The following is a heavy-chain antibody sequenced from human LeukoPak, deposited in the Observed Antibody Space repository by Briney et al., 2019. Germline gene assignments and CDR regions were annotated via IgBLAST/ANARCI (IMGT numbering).Heavy chain of an antibody. V-gene: IGHV4-34*08. CDR2: INHSGIT. J-gene: IGHJ5*02. CDR3: AGRPIKIFGVVIRSRRHWFDP. CDR1: GFIFSSYN. D-gene: IGHD3-3*01. Sequence: GSLRLSCAASGFIFSSYNMNWIRQPPGKGLEWIGEINHSGITNYNPSLKSRVTISADTSKNQFSLKLSSVTAADTAVYYCAGRPIKIFGVVIRSRRHWFDPWGQGTLVTVSS.